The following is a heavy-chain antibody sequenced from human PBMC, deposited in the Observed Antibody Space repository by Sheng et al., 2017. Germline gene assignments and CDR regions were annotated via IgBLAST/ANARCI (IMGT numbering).Heavy chain of an antibody. CDR1: GFTFSNYW. Sequence: DVQLVESGGGLVQPGGSLRLSCAASGFTFSNYWMHWVRQAPGEGLVWVSRSNTDGNKVTYADFVKGRFTISRDNAKNTLYLQMNSLRVDDTAVYYCARVSGYGGNPELYYYYYHMDVWGKGTTVTVSS. V-gene: IGHV3-74*03. CDR3: ARVSGYGGNPELYYYYYHMDV. CDR2: SNTDGNKV. D-gene: IGHD5-12*01. J-gene: IGHJ6*03.